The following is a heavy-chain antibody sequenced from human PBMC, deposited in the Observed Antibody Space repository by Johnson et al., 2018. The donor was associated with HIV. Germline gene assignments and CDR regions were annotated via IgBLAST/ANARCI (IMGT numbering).Heavy chain of an antibody. D-gene: IGHD4-23*01. Sequence: EVQLVESGGGLVQPGGSLRLSCAASGFTFSSYWMSWVRQAPGKGLEWVANIKQDGSEKYYVDSVKGRFTISRDNAKNSLYLQMNSLRVEDTAVYYCARLGANSRGGAFDIWGQGTMVTVSS. CDR2: IKQDGSEK. V-gene: IGHV3-7*02. CDR3: ARLGANSRGGAFDI. J-gene: IGHJ3*02. CDR1: GFTFSSYW.